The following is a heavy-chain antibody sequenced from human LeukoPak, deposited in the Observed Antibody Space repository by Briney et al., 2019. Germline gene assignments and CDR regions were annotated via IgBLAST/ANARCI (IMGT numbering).Heavy chain of an antibody. CDR3: ARGKDIVVVPATYYYYYMDV. CDR1: GGSISSYY. Sequence: SETLSLTCTVSGGSISSYYWSWIRQPPGKGLEWIGYIYFGGSTNYNPSLKSRVTISVDTSKNQFSLKLSSVTAADTAVYYCARGKDIVVVPATYYYYYMDVWGKGTTVTVSS. V-gene: IGHV4-59*12. D-gene: IGHD2-2*01. CDR2: IYFGGST. J-gene: IGHJ6*03.